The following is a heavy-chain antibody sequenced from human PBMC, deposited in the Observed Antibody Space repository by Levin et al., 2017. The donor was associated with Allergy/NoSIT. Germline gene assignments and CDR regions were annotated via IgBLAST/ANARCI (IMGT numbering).Heavy chain of an antibody. CDR3: ARDRDQGWLRPHYYMDV. V-gene: IGHV1-2*02. D-gene: IGHD5-12*01. Sequence: ASVKVSCKASGYTFTGYYMHWVRQAPGQGLEWMGWINPNSGGTNYAQKFQGRVTMTRDTSISTAYMELSRLRSDDTAVYYCARDRDQGWLRPHYYMDVWGKGTTVTVPS. J-gene: IGHJ6*03. CDR2: INPNSGGT. CDR1: GYTFTGYY.